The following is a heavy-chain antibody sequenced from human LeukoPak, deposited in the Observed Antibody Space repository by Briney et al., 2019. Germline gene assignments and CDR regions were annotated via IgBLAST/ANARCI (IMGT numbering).Heavy chain of an antibody. CDR2: ISSSSSYI. J-gene: IGHJ4*02. D-gene: IGHD3-22*01. V-gene: IGHV3-21*01. CDR3: ARPRFDSSGYALLDY. Sequence: GGSLRLSCAASGFTFSSYSMNRVRQAPGKGLEWVSSISSSSSYIYYADSVKGRFTISRDNAKNSLSLQMNSLRAEDTAVYYCARPRFDSSGYALLDYWGQGTLVTVSS. CDR1: GFTFSSYS.